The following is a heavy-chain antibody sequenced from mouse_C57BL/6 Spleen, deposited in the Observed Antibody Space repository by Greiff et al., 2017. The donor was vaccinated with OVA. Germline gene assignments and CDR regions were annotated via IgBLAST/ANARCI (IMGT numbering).Heavy chain of an antibody. D-gene: IGHD3-3*01. CDR1: GYAFTNYL. CDR2: INPGSGGT. J-gene: IGHJ3*01. Sequence: QVHVKQSGAELVRPGTSVKVSCKASGYAFTNYLIEWVKQRPGQGLEWIGVINPGSGGTNYNEKFKGKATLTADKSSSTAYMQLSSLTSEDSAVYFCAWTVQAWFAYWGQGTLVTVSA. CDR3: AWTVQAWFAY. V-gene: IGHV1-54*01.